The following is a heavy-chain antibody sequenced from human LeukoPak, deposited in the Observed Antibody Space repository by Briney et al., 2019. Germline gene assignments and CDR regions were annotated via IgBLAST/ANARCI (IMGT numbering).Heavy chain of an antibody. J-gene: IGHJ3*02. Sequence: ASVKVSCKASGYTFTSYGISWVRQAPGQGLEWMGWISAYNGNTNYAQKLQGRVTMTTDTSTSTAYMELRSLRSDDTAMYYCARDNSGSYYADAFDIWGQGTMVTVSS. CDR3: ARDNSGSYYADAFDI. CDR2: ISAYNGNT. V-gene: IGHV1-18*01. D-gene: IGHD1-26*01. CDR1: GYTFTSYG.